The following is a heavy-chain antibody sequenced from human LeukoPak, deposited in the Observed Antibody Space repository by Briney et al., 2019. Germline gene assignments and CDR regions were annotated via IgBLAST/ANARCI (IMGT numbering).Heavy chain of an antibody. Sequence: GGSLRLFCAASGFTFSSYAVSWVRQAPGKGLEWVSAISGSGGSTYYADSVKGRFTISRDNSKNTLYLQMNSLRAEDTAVYYCAKVGDGYNLYNSFVPCGDGTLVTVSS. CDR2: ISGSGGST. V-gene: IGHV3-23*01. CDR3: AKVGDGYNLYNSFVP. J-gene: IGHJ5*02. CDR1: GFTFSSYA. D-gene: IGHD5-24*01.